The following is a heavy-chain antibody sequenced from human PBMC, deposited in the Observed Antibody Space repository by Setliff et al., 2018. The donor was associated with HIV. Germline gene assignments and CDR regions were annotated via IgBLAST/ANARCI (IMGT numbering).Heavy chain of an antibody. V-gene: IGHV4-39*07. CDR2: IYYSGNT. CDR3: ARVTVTPDFYFYYYMDV. CDR1: GGSISSSSYY. Sequence: SETLSLTCTVSGGSISSSSYYWGWIRQPPGKGLEWIGSIYYSGNTYFNPSLKSRVTISVDTSKNQFSLNLSSVTAADTAVYYCARVTVTPDFYFYYYMDVWGKGTTVTVSS. J-gene: IGHJ6*03. D-gene: IGHD4-4*01.